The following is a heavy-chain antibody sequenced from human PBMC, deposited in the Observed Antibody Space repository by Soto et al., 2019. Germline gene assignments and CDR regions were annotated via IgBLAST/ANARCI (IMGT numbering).Heavy chain of an antibody. Sequence: GGSLRLSCAASGFTFSSYSMNWVRQAPGKGLEWVSSISSSSSYIYYADSVKGRFTISRDNAKNSLYLQMNSLRAEDTAVYYCARDRAVQTYYYGSGSYYNNWFDPWGQGTLVTVSS. CDR3: ARDRAVQTYYYGSGSYYNNWFDP. V-gene: IGHV3-21*01. CDR2: ISSSSSYI. J-gene: IGHJ5*02. D-gene: IGHD3-10*01. CDR1: GFTFSSYS.